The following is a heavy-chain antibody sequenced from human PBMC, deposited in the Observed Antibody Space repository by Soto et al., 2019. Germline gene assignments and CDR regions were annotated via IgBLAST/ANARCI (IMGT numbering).Heavy chain of an antibody. Sequence: GGPLRLSCATSGFRFSDYYMTWVRPAPGKGLEWVAYIAQDGTEIYNVDSVRGRFTISRDSAKSSVYLHMNGLTAEDTALYYCARWSQAMDAWGQGTSVTVSS. J-gene: IGHJ6*02. CDR2: IAQDGTEI. V-gene: IGHV3-7*03. CDR1: GFRFSDYY. D-gene: IGHD2-15*01. CDR3: ARWSQAMDA.